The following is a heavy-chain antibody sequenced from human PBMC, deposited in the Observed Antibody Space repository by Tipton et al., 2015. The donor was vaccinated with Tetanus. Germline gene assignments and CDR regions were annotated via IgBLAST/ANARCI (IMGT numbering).Heavy chain of an antibody. V-gene: IGHV1-69*01. Sequence: QSGAEVKRPGSSVKVSCKASGGTYTTHGVTWVRQAPGQTLEWMGGIIPKFDTTKYAQKFEGRLTITADESATTAYMELRRLIFEDTAIYYCARGMDYDSSGIDDFWGQGTLVTVSS. CDR2: IIPKFDTT. D-gene: IGHD3-22*01. CDR3: ARGMDYDSSGIDDF. J-gene: IGHJ4*02. CDR1: GGTYTTHG.